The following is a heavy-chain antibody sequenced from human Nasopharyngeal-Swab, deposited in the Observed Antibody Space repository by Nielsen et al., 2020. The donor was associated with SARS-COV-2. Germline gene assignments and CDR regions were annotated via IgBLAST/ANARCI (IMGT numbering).Heavy chain of an antibody. CDR3: ARVLLWFGELYYFDY. CDR2: ISAYNGNT. V-gene: IGHV1-18*04. D-gene: IGHD3-10*01. Sequence: ASVKVSCKASGYTFTGYGISWVRQAPGQGLEWMGWISAYNGNTNYAQKLQGRVTMTTDTSTSTAYMELRSLRSDDTAVYYCARVLLWFGELYYFDYWGQGTLVTVSS. J-gene: IGHJ4*02. CDR1: GYTFTGYG.